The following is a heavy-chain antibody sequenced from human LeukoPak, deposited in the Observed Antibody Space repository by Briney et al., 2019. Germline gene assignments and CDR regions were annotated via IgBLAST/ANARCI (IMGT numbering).Heavy chain of an antibody. CDR2: IYYSGTT. CDR3: AKGAGGFSYYNWFDP. D-gene: IGHD5-18*01. J-gene: IGHJ5*02. CDR1: GGSISSSPYY. Sequence: SETLSLTCTVSGGSISSSPYYWGWIRQPPGKGLEWIGSIYYSGTTHYNPSLESRVTISVDTSKNQFSLKLASVTAADTAIYNCAKGAGGFSYYNWFDPWGQGTLVTVSS. V-gene: IGHV4-39*07.